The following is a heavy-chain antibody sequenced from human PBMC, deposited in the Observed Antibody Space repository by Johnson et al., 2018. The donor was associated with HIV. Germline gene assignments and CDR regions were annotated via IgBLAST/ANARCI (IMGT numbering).Heavy chain of an antibody. CDR2: IGTAGDT. Sequence: VQLVESGGGLVQPGGSLRLSCAASGFTFSSYDMHWVRQATGKGLEWVSAIGTAGDTYYPGSVKGRFIISRENSKNTVYLQMNSLRAEDTAVYYCSKESFMTMIQGVLLPIAFDIWGQGTMVTVSS. CDR3: SKESFMTMIQGVLLPIAFDI. J-gene: IGHJ3*02. V-gene: IGHV3-13*01. D-gene: IGHD3-10*01. CDR1: GFTFSSYD.